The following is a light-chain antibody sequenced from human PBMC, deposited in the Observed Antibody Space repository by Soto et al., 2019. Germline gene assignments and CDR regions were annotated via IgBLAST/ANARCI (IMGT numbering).Light chain of an antibody. CDR2: GAS. V-gene: IGKV3-20*01. J-gene: IGKJ3*01. CDR3: QQYGRA. CDR1: QSVSSSY. Sequence: EIVLTQSPGTLSLSPGERATLSCRASQSVSSSYLAWYQQKPGQAPRLLIYGASSRATGIPDRFSGSGSGTDFTLTISRLEPEHFAVYYCQQYGRAFGPGTKVDIK.